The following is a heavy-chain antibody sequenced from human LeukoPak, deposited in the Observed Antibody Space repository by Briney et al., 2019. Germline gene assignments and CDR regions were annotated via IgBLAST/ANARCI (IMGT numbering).Heavy chain of an antibody. CDR2: ISSSSSYI. Sequence: GGSLRLSCAASGFTFSSYSMNWVRQAPGKGLEWVSSISSSSSYIYYADSVKGRFTISRDNVKNSLYLQMNSLRAEDTALYYCAKGGSGWYSGPDYWGQGTLVTVSS. J-gene: IGHJ4*02. D-gene: IGHD6-19*01. CDR1: GFTFSSYS. CDR3: AKGGSGWYSGPDY. V-gene: IGHV3-21*04.